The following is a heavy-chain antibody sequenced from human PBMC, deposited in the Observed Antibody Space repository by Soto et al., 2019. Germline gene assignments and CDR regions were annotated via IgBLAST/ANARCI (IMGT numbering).Heavy chain of an antibody. D-gene: IGHD2-2*01. J-gene: IGHJ6*02. Sequence: GGSLRLSCAASGFTFSSYVMHCVRQAPGKGLEWVAVISYDGSNTYYADSVKGRFTISRDNSKHTLFLQMNSLRPEDKDVYYCAKALAGYCSSTSCYTYFGLDVWGQGTTVTVSS. CDR3: AKALAGYCSSTSCYTYFGLDV. CDR2: ISYDGSNT. CDR1: GFTFSSYV. V-gene: IGHV3-30*18.